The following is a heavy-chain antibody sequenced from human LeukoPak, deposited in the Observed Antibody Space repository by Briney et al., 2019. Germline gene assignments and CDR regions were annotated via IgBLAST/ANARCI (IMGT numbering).Heavy chain of an antibody. V-gene: IGHV4-39*07. CDR1: GGSISSSSYY. CDR3: ARTRSYSAYYFDY. D-gene: IGHD3-10*01. J-gene: IGHJ4*02. CDR2: IYYSVST. Sequence: SETLSLTCTVSGGSISSSSYYWGWIRQPPGKGLEWIGSIYYSVSTYDNPSLKSRVTISVDTSKNQFSLKLSSVTAADTAVYYCARTRSYSAYYFDYWGQGTLVTVSS.